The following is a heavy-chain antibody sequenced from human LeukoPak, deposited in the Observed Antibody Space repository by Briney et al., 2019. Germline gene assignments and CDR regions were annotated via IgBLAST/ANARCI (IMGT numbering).Heavy chain of an antibody. CDR3: ALEVYYSDNSAFDY. CDR2: INPNSGGT. D-gene: IGHD3-22*01. V-gene: IGHV1-2*02. CDR1: GYTFTGYY. Sequence: ASVKVSCKASGYTFTGYYMHWARQAPGQGLEWMGWINPNSGGTNYAQKFQGRVTMTRDTSISTAYMELSRLRSDDTAVYYCALEVYYSDNSAFDYWGQGTLVTVSS. J-gene: IGHJ4*02.